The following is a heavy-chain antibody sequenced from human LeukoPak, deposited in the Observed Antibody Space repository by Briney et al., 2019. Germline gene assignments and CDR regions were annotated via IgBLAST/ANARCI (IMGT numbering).Heavy chain of an antibody. CDR1: GGTFISYA. D-gene: IGHD4-11*01. Sequence: ASVKVSCKASGGTFISYAISWVRQAPGQGREWRGWIGANNGETHYAQKIQGRGTITTDTDKKTTYMDLRGLRSDDTAVYYCAIASSPYNLYFDLWGRGTLVTVSS. CDR3: AIASSPYNLYFDL. J-gene: IGHJ2*01. CDR2: IGANNGET. V-gene: IGHV1-18*01.